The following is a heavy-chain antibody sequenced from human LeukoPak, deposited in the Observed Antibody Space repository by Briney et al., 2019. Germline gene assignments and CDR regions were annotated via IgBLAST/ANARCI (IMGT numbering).Heavy chain of an antibody. CDR2: ISTYDGNT. Sequence: ASVKVSCKASGYTFITYGITWVRQAPGQGLEWMGGISTYDGNTNYAQKFQGRVTMTTDTSTSTAYMELSRLRSDDTAVYYCARDREPLSGWTPDFDYWGQGTLVTVSS. CDR1: GYTFITYG. V-gene: IGHV1-18*01. D-gene: IGHD6-19*01. J-gene: IGHJ4*02. CDR3: ARDREPLSGWTPDFDY.